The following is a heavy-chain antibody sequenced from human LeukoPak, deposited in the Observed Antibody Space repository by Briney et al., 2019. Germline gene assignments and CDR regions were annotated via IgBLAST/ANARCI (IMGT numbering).Heavy chain of an antibody. J-gene: IGHJ4*02. Sequence: GRSLRLSCAASGFTFSSYGMHWVRQAPGERLEWVAVISYDGSNKYYADSVKGRFTISRDNSKNTLYLQMNSLRAEDTAVYYCAKSAWPTVNYFDYWGQGTLVTVSS. D-gene: IGHD4-17*01. V-gene: IGHV3-30*18. CDR3: AKSAWPTVNYFDY. CDR2: ISYDGSNK. CDR1: GFTFSSYG.